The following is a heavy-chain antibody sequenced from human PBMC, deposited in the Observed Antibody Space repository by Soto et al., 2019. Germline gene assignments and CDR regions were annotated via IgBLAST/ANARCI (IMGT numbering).Heavy chain of an antibody. CDR3: ARDADDSSGYYHYFDY. V-gene: IGHV3-30-3*01. J-gene: IGHJ4*02. CDR1: GFTFSSYA. Sequence: QVQLVESGGGVVQPGRSLRLSCAASGFTFSSYAMHWVRQAPGKGLEWVAVISYDGSNKYYADSVKGRFTISRDNSKNTVYLQMNRLRAEDMAVYYCARDADDSSGYYHYFDYWGQGTLVTVSS. CDR2: ISYDGSNK. D-gene: IGHD3-22*01.